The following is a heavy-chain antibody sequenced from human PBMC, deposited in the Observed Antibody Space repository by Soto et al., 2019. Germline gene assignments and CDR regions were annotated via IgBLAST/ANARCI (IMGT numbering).Heavy chain of an antibody. D-gene: IGHD3-22*01. Sequence: EVQLLESGGGLVQPGGSLRLSCAASGLTFSSYAMNWVRQAPGKGLEWVSGISSGGGSTYYADSVKGRFTVSRDKSKNTLFLQMNSLRAEDTALYYCAKNPPAPYHYGITGYLWYFDLWGRGTLGSVSS. CDR1: GLTFSSYA. J-gene: IGHJ2*01. CDR3: AKNPPAPYHYGITGYLWYFDL. V-gene: IGHV3-23*01. CDR2: ISSGGGST.